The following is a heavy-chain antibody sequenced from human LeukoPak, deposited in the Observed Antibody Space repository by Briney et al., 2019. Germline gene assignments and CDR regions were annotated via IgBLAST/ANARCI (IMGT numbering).Heavy chain of an antibody. CDR1: GFTVSSNY. D-gene: IGHD3-10*01. J-gene: IGHJ4*02. Sequence: GGSLRLSCAASGFTVSSNYMSWVRQAPGKGLEWVSVIYSGGSTYYADSVKGRFTISRDNSKNTLYLQMNSLRAEDTAVYYCAFGSGSYDHYFDYWGQGTLVTVSS. CDR2: IYSGGST. V-gene: IGHV3-66*01. CDR3: AFGSGSYDHYFDY.